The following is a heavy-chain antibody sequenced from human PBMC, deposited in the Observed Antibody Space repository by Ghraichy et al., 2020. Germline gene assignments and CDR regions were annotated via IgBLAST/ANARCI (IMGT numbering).Heavy chain of an antibody. CDR2: INYSGST. V-gene: IGHV4-59*01. CDR1: GGSINSYY. J-gene: IGHJ6*04. Sequence: LRLSCTVSGGSINSYYWSWIRQPPGKGLEWIGYINYSGSTNYNPSLKSRVTISVETSKNQFSLKLTSVTAADTAVYYCARDRAYCNSTSCYYYGMDVWGEGTTVTVSS. CDR3: ARDRAYCNSTSCYYYGMDV. D-gene: IGHD2-2*01.